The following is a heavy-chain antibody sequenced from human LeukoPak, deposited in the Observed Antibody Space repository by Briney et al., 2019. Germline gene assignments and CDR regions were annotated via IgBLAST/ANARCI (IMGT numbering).Heavy chain of an antibody. CDR2: INAGNGNT. Sequence: GASVKVSCKASGYTFTSYAMHWVRQAPGQRLEWMGWINAGNGNTKYSQKFQGRVTITADKSTSTAYMELSSLRSDDTAVYYCAREGNSALVYRYSSGWDFDYWGQGTLVTVSS. J-gene: IGHJ4*02. CDR1: GYTFTSYA. CDR3: AREGNSALVYRYSSGWDFDY. V-gene: IGHV1-3*01. D-gene: IGHD6-19*01.